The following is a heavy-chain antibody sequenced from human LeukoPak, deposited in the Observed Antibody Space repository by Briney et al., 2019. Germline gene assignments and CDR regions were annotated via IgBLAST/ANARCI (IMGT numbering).Heavy chain of an antibody. J-gene: IGHJ4*02. CDR2: INHSGST. CDR1: GGSFSGYY. V-gene: IGHV4-34*01. CDR3: ARGPTYYDFWSGYYNKPISDS. Sequence: SETLSLTCAVYGGSFSGYYWSWIRQPPGKGLEWIGEINHSGSTNYNPSLKSRVTISVDTSKNQFSLKLSSVTAADTAVYYCARGPTYYDFWSGYYNKPISDSWGQGTLVTVSS. D-gene: IGHD3-3*01.